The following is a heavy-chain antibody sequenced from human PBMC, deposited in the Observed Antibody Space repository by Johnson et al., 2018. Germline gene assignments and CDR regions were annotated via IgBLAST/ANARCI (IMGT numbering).Heavy chain of an antibody. Sequence: QVQLQESGPGLVKPSESLSLTCTVSGGSITDDYWIWIRQPPGKGLEWFGYISYSGNTKYNPSLDSRVTIPVDTSKTQFSLRLRSVTAADTAIYYCAKAVGSGYDDMDVWGKGTTITGSS. CDR3: AKAVGSGYDDMDV. CDR1: GGSITDDY. J-gene: IGHJ6*03. V-gene: IGHV4-59*01. CDR2: ISYSGNT. D-gene: IGHD1-26*01.